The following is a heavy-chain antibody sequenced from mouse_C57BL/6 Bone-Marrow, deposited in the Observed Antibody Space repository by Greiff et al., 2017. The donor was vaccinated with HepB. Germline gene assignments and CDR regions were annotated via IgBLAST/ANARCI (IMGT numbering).Heavy chain of an antibody. CDR1: GYTFTSYW. CDR2: IDPSASYT. CDR3: ARYGNYLYYFDY. V-gene: IGHV1-50*01. D-gene: IGHD2-1*01. J-gene: IGHJ2*01. Sequence: QVQLQQPGAELVKPGASVKLSCKASGYTFTSYWMQWVKQRPGQGLEWIGEIDPSASYTNYNQKFKGKATLTVDTSASTAYMQLSSLTSEDSAVYYCARYGNYLYYFDYWGQGTTLTVSS.